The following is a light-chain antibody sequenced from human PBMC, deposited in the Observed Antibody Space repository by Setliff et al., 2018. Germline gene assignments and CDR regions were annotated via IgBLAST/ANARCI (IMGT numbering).Light chain of an antibody. J-gene: IGLJ1*01. V-gene: IGLV2-8*01. CDR1: SGLVGGYNY. Sequence: QSALTQPPSASGSPGQSVTISCTGTSGLVGGYNYVSWYQQHPGKAPRLIIYEVTKRPSGVPDRFSGSKSGNTASLTISGLQTEDEADYYCNAYTSGSTYVFGTGTKV. CDR3: NAYTSGSTYV. CDR2: EVT.